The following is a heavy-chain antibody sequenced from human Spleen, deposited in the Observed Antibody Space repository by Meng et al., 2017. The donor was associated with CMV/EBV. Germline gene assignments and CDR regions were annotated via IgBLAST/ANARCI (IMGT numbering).Heavy chain of an antibody. Sequence: GESLKISCTASGFTFDDYTMHWVRQAPGKGLEWVSLTSWDGGSTSYADSVKGRFTISRDNSINSLYLQMDSLRTEDSALYYCAKDLTRNGYPYCFDYWGQGTLVTVSS. CDR2: TSWDGGST. D-gene: IGHD5-24*01. J-gene: IGHJ4*02. V-gene: IGHV3-43*01. CDR1: GFTFDDYT. CDR3: AKDLTRNGYPYCFDY.